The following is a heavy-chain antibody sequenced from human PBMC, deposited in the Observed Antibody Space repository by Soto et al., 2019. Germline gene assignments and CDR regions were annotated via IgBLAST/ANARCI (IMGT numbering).Heavy chain of an antibody. D-gene: IGHD3-22*01. J-gene: IGHJ6*02. CDR2: VYYGGST. CDR1: GGSISGSSYY. Sequence: PSETLSLTCTVSGGSISGSSYYWGWIRQPPGKGLEWIGNVYYGGSTYYNPSLKSRVTISVETSKSQFSLKLSSVTAADTAVYYCAGGDYYHSSGYYFYYYTMAVWGQGATVTVSS. V-gene: IGHV4-39*01. CDR3: AGGDYYHSSGYYFYYYTMAV.